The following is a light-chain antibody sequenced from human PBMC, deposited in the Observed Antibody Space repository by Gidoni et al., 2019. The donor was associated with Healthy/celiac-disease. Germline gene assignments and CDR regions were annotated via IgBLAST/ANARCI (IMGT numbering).Light chain of an antibody. Sequence: DIQMTPSPSSLSASVGDRVTITCRASQSISSYLNWDQQKPGKATKLLIYSASSLQSGVPSRFSGSGSGTDFTLTISRLQTEDFATYYCQQSYRTPPRTFXGXTKVEIK. CDR3: QQSYRTPPRT. CDR1: QSISSY. CDR2: SAS. J-gene: IGKJ4*01. V-gene: IGKV1-39*01.